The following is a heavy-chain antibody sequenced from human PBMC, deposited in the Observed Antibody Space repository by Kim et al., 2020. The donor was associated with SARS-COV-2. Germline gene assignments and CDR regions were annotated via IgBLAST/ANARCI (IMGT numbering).Heavy chain of an antibody. Sequence: GGSLRLSCAASGFTFSSYGMHWVRQAPGKGLEWVAVIWYDGSNKYYADSVKGRFTISRDNSKNTLYLQMNSLRAEDTAVYYCAGYNYGSGYYYGMDVWGQGTTVTVSS. D-gene: IGHD3-10*01. CDR2: IWYDGSNK. V-gene: IGHV3-33*01. CDR3: AGYNYGSGYYYGMDV. J-gene: IGHJ6*02. CDR1: GFTFSSYG.